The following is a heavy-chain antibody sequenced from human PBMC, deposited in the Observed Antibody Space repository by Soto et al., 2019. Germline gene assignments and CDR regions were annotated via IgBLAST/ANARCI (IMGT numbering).Heavy chain of an antibody. Sequence: QVQLVQSGAEVKKPGSSVKVSCKASGGTFSTYAISWVRQAPGQGLEWMGGIIPIFGTAKYAQKFQGRVTITADESTRTAYMELSSLRSEDTAVYYCAREIFGVIISGGRDAFDIGGQGTMVTVSS. V-gene: IGHV1-69*01. CDR2: IIPIFGTA. CDR3: AREIFGVIISGGRDAFDI. J-gene: IGHJ3*02. D-gene: IGHD3-3*01. CDR1: GGTFSTYA.